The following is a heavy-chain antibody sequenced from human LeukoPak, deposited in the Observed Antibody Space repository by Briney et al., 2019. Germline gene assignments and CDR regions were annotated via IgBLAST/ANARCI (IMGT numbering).Heavy chain of an antibody. CDR3: ARATGKYYYYYMDV. CDR1: GGSFSGYY. Sequence: SETLSLTCAVYGGSFSGYYWSWIRQPPGKGLEWIGEINHSGSTNYNPSLKSRVTISVDTSKNQFSLKLSSVTAADTAVYYCARATGKYYYYYMDVWGKGTTVIVSS. CDR2: INHSGST. D-gene: IGHD4-11*01. J-gene: IGHJ6*03. V-gene: IGHV4-34*01.